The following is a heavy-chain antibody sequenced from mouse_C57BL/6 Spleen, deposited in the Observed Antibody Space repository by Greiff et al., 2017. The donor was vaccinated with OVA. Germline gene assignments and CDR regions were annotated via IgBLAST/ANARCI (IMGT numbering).Heavy chain of an antibody. CDR1: GYTFTSYW. V-gene: IGHV1-53*01. CDR3: ARDYGNQAWFAY. Sequence: QVQLKQPGAELVKPGASVKLSCKASGYTFTSYWMHWVKQRPGRGLEWIGNINPSNGGTNYNEKFKSKATLTVDKSSSTAYMQLSSLTSEDSAVYYCARDYGNQAWFAYWGQGTLVTVSA. CDR2: INPSNGGT. D-gene: IGHD2-1*01. J-gene: IGHJ3*01.